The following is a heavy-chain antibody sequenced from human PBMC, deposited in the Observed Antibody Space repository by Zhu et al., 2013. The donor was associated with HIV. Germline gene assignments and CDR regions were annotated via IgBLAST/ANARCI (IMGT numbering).Heavy chain of an antibody. Sequence: QVQLVQSGAEVKKPGSSVKVSCKASGGTFSSYAISWVRQAPGQGLEWMGGILPIFGTANYAQKFQGRVTITADESTSTAYMELSSLRSEDTAVYYCARDRALRFLNPMAPNYYYYGMDVWGQGTTVTVSS. CDR3: ARDRALRFLNPMAPNYYYYGMDV. CDR2: ILPIFGTA. V-gene: IGHV1-69*01. D-gene: IGHD3-3*01. CDR1: GGTFSSYA. J-gene: IGHJ6*02.